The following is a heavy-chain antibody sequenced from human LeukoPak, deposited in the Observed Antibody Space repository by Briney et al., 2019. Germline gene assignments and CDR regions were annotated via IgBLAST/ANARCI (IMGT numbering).Heavy chain of an antibody. CDR3: AKDCHYYGSGTSDY. V-gene: IGHV3-23*01. CDR1: GFTFSKAW. CDR2: ISGSGGST. Sequence: GGSLRLSCAASGFTFSKAWMSWVRQAPGKGLEWVSAISGSGGSTYYADSVKGRFTISRDNSKNTLYLQMNSLRAEDTAVYYCAKDCHYYGSGTSDYWGQGTLVTVSS. J-gene: IGHJ4*02. D-gene: IGHD3-10*01.